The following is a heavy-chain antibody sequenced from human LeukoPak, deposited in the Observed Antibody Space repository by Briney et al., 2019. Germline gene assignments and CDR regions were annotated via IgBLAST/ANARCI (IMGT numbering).Heavy chain of an antibody. CDR2: ISSSSSYI. CDR3: ARAGTSSSSHAFDI. Sequence: GGSLRLSCAASGFTFSNYSMTWVRQAPGKGLEWVSSISSSSSYIYYADSVKGRFTISRDNAKNSLYLQMNSLRAEDTAVYYCARAGTSSSSHAFDIWGQGTMVTVSS. J-gene: IGHJ3*02. D-gene: IGHD6-6*01. V-gene: IGHV3-21*04. CDR1: GFTFSNYS.